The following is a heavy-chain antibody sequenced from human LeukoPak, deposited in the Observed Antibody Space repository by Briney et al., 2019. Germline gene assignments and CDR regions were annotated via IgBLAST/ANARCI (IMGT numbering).Heavy chain of an antibody. CDR3: ASTPGSYFGMGEYYFDY. Sequence: SVKVSCKASGYTFTSYGISWVRQAPGQGLEWMGGIIPIFGTANYAQKFQGRVTITADESTSTAYMELSSLRSEDTAVYYCASTPGSYFGMGEYYFDYWGQGTLVTVSS. CDR1: GYTFTSYG. D-gene: IGHD1-26*01. V-gene: IGHV1-69*13. CDR2: IIPIFGTA. J-gene: IGHJ4*02.